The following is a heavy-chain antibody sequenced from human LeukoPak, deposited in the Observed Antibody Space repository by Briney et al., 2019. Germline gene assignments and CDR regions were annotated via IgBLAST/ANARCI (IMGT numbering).Heavy chain of an antibody. CDR3: ARQTDMGRSGDY. J-gene: IGHJ4*02. CDR2: IDPSDSET. D-gene: IGHD7-27*01. V-gene: IGHV5-51*01. CDR1: GYSFTSYW. Sequence: GESLKISCKASGYSFTSYWIGWVRHMPGKGLEWMGIIDPSDSETRYTPSFQGQVTISVDKSLTTAYLQWSSLKASDTAMYYCARQTDMGRSGDYWGQGTLVTVSS.